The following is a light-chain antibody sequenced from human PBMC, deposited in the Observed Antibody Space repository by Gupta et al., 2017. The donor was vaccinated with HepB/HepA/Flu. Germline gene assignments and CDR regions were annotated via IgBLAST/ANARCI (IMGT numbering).Light chain of an antibody. V-gene: IGLV2-14*03. CDR1: NNDVGGHNY. J-gene: IGLJ2*01. Sequence: QSALTQPASVSGSPGQSITISCTGTNNDVGGHNYLSWYQQHRGKAPKLISYTVTDRPSGVSNRLSGSKSGNTAFPTISGLQPEDEAYYYCSSWTSSSIGIFGGGTKLTVL. CDR2: TVT. CDR3: SSWTSSSIGI.